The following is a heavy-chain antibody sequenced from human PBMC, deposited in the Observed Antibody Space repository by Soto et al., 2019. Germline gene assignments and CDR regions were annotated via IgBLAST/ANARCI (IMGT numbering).Heavy chain of an antibody. CDR3: ARHFPGITGTRDWFDP. V-gene: IGHV4-59*08. CDR1: GGSISSYY. Sequence: PSETLSLTCTVSGGSISSYYWSWIRQPPGKGLEWIGYIYYSGSTNYNPSLKSRVTISVDTSKNQFSLKLSSVTAADTAVYYCARHFPGITGTRDWFDPWGQGTLVTVSS. D-gene: IGHD1-7*01. J-gene: IGHJ5*02. CDR2: IYYSGST.